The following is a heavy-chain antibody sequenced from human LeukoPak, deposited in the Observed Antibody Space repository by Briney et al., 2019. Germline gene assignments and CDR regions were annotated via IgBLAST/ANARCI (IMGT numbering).Heavy chain of an antibody. CDR3: AAARFLEWPFDY. CDR1: GYTFTSYG. D-gene: IGHD3-3*01. CDR2: ISAYNGNT. V-gene: IGHV1-18*01. Sequence: ASVKVSCKASGYTFTSYGISWVRQAPGQGLEWMGWISAYNGNTNYAQKLQGRVTVTTDTSTSTAYMELRSLRSDDTAVYYCAAARFLEWPFDYWGQGTLVTVSS. J-gene: IGHJ4*02.